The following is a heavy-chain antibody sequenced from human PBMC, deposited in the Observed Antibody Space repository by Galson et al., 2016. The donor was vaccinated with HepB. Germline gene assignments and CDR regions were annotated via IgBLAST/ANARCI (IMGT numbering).Heavy chain of an antibody. CDR2: INPDGSQQ. J-gene: IGHJ4*02. V-gene: IGHV3-7*05. Sequence: SLRLSCAGSDFAFNTFWMNWVRQAPGKGLDWVANINPDGSQQRYVDSVHGRFTISRDNSKNSLYLQMNSLRAEDAAVYYCAGWTTSTNYWGQGTLIAVSS. D-gene: IGHD2-2*01. CDR3: AGWTTSTNY. CDR1: DFAFNTFW.